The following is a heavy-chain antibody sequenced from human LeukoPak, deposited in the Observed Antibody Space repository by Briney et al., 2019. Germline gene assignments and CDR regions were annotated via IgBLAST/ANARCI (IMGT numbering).Heavy chain of an antibody. CDR2: ISYDGSNK. Sequence: GGSLRLSCAASGFTFSSYGMHWVRQAPGKGLEWVAVISYDGSNKYYADSVKGRFTISRDNSKNTLYLQMNSLRAEDTAVYYCAKDRSRDANWFDPWGQGTLVTASS. CDR1: GFTFSSYG. CDR3: AKDRSRDANWFDP. V-gene: IGHV3-30*18. J-gene: IGHJ5*02. D-gene: IGHD3-10*01.